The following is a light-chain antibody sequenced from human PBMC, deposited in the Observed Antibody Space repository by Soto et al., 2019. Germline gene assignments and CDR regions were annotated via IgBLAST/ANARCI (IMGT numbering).Light chain of an antibody. CDR3: QQYNNWMVT. CDR1: QSVSSN. Sequence: EIVMTQSPATLSVSPGERATLSCRASQSVSSNLAWYQQKPGQAPRLLIYGASTRATGIPARFSGSGSGTEFTLTISILQSEDFAVYYCQQYNNWMVTFGPGTKVDIK. J-gene: IGKJ3*01. CDR2: GAS. V-gene: IGKV3-15*01.